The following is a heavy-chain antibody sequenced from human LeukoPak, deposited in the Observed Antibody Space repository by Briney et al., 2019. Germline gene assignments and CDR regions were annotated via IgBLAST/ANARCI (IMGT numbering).Heavy chain of an antibody. CDR3: ARHDGTGQYNPLDY. Sequence: PGGSLRLSRAASGFTFSSYWMTWVRQAPGKGLEWVANIKQDGNEKYYVDSVKGRFTIPRDDAKSSLYLQMNSLRAEDTAIYYCARHDGTGQYNPLDYWGQGTRVIVSS. D-gene: IGHD3-9*01. V-gene: IGHV3-7*01. J-gene: IGHJ4*02. CDR1: GFTFSSYW. CDR2: IKQDGNEK.